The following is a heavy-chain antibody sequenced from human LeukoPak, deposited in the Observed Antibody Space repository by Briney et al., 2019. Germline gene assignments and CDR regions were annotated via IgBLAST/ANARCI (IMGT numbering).Heavy chain of an antibody. D-gene: IGHD2-15*01. CDR2: ISAIVGET. J-gene: IGHJ4*02. Sequence: GGSLRLSWVASGFTFSSQAMSWVRQAPGNGLQWVSAISAIVGETIYANSVKGPLTISRDNSKDTLYLQMSSLRADDTAIYYCAKYLCSGRSCSHFDYWGQGALVTVSS. CDR1: GFTFSSQA. CDR3: AKYLCSGRSCSHFDY. V-gene: IGHV3-23*01.